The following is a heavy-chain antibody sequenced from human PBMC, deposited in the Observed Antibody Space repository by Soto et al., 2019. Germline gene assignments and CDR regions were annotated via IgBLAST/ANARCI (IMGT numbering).Heavy chain of an antibody. V-gene: IGHV1-69*13. Sequence: SVKVSCKASGGTFSSYAISWVRQAPGQGLEWMGGIIPIFGTANYAQKFQGRVTITADESTSTAYMELSSLRSEDTAVYYCATNFGVTPDYYYGMDVWGQGTTVTVSS. J-gene: IGHJ6*02. D-gene: IGHD3-3*01. CDR1: GGTFSSYA. CDR2: IIPIFGTA. CDR3: ATNFGVTPDYYYGMDV.